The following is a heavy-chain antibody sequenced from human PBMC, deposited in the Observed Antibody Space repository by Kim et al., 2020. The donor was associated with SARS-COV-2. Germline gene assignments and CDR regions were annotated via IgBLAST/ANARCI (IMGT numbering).Heavy chain of an antibody. CDR1: GGSISSSSYY. CDR3: VRLIRSSGWYFSSSWFDP. CDR2: IYYSGST. Sequence: SETLSLTCTVSGGSISSSSYYWGWIRQPPGKGLEWIGSIYYSGSTYYNPSLKSRVTISVDTSKNQFSLKLSSVTAADTAVYYCVRLIRSSGWYFSSSWFDPWGQGTLVTVSS. D-gene: IGHD6-19*01. J-gene: IGHJ5*02. V-gene: IGHV4-39*01.